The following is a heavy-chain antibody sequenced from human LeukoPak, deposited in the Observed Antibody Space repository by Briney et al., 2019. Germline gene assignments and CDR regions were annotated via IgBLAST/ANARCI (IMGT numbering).Heavy chain of an antibody. V-gene: IGHV4-59*01. Sequence: PSETLSHTCTVSGGSISSYYWSWIRQPPGKGLEWIGYIYYSGSTNYHPSLKSRVTISVDTSKNQFSLKLSSVTAADTAVYYCARDDDSSGYIGLFDYWGQGTLVTVSS. CDR1: GGSISSYY. CDR2: IYYSGST. CDR3: ARDDDSSGYIGLFDY. J-gene: IGHJ4*02. D-gene: IGHD3-22*01.